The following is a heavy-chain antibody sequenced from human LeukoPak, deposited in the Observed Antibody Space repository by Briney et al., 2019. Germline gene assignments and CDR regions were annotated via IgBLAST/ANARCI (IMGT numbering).Heavy chain of an antibody. V-gene: IGHV3-7*01. CDR3: AREAYDYVWGSYRASSSIYYYMDV. D-gene: IGHD3-16*02. Sequence: TGGSLRLSCAASGFTFSSYWMSWVRQAPGKGLEWVANIKQDGSEKYYVDSVKGRFTISRDNAKNSLYLQMNSLRAEDTAVYYCAREAYDYVWGSYRASSSIYYYMDVWGKGTTVTVSS. CDR2: IKQDGSEK. J-gene: IGHJ6*03. CDR1: GFTFSSYW.